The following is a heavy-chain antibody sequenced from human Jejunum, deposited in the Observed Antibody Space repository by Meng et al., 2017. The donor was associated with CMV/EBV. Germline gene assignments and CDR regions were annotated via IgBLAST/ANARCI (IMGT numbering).Heavy chain of an antibody. Sequence: SLKISCADSGFNFTDYWMDWVRQAPGRGLEWVANIRYDGGERYYVNSVEGRFFIYRDNARNTLYLQMNSLRGDDSAIYYCTRALDYWGQGTPVTVSS. CDR2: IRYDGGER. CDR1: GFNFTDYW. V-gene: IGHV3-7*04. CDR3: TRALDY. J-gene: IGHJ4*02.